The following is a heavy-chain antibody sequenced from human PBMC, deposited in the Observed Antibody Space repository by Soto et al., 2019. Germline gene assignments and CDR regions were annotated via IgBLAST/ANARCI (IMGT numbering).Heavy chain of an antibody. CDR2: INPNSGGT. CDR3: ARATLDYSNYVFDY. D-gene: IGHD4-4*01. Sequence: ASVKVSCKASGYTFTGYYMHWVRQAPGQGLEWMGWINPNSGGTNYAQKFQGWVTMTRDTSISTAYMELSRLRSDDTAVYYCARATLDYSNYVFDYWGQGTLVTVSS. J-gene: IGHJ4*02. CDR1: GYTFTGYY. V-gene: IGHV1-2*04.